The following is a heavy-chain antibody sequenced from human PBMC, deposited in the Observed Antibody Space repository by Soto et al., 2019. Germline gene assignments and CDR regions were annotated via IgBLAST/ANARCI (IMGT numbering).Heavy chain of an antibody. CDR3: ARDGKRGNYYYYYMDV. D-gene: IGHD3-16*01. CDR1: GFTFSSYS. Sequence: GGSLRLSCAASGFTFSSYSMNWVRQAPGKGLEWVSSISSSSSYIYYVDSVKGRFTISRDNAKNSLYLQMNSLRAEDTAVYYCARDGKRGNYYYYYMDVWGKGTTVTVSS. CDR2: ISSSSSYI. V-gene: IGHV3-21*01. J-gene: IGHJ6*03.